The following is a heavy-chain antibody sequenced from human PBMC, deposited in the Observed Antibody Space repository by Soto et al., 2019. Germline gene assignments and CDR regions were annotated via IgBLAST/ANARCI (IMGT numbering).Heavy chain of an antibody. J-gene: IGHJ4*02. D-gene: IGHD1-1*01. CDR3: VRGPYNYNSRYFDY. CDR2: INHSGIT. Sequence: SETLSLTCTVSGGSFSGYFWTWIRQPPGKGLEWLAEINHSGITNYDPSVESRVSMSVDTSKNQFSLRLYSVTAADTAVYYCVRGPYNYNSRYFDYWGQGTLVTVSS. V-gene: IGHV4-34*01. CDR1: GGSFSGYF.